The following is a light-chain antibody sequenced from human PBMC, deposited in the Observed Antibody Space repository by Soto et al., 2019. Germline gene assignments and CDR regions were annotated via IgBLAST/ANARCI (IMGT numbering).Light chain of an antibody. CDR1: QGVSIN. V-gene: IGKV3-15*01. CDR3: QQYDNWPQT. CDR2: NSS. Sequence: EVVMTQSPATLSVSPGERATLSYRASQGVSINLAWFQQKPGLSPRLLIYNSSTRATGIPARFSGSGSGTEFTLTISSLQSEDFAVYYCQQYDNWPQTFGQGTKLAIK. J-gene: IGKJ2*01.